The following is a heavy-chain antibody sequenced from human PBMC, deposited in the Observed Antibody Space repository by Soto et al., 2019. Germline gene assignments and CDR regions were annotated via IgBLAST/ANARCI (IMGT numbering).Heavy chain of an antibody. Sequence: KESGPTLVKPTQTLTLTCTFSGSSLSTSGVGVGWVRQPPGKSLEWLALIYWNGNKYYTPSLTTRLTITMDTSKNQVVLTMTDMDPADTATYYCAHRKNYFDTREFDYWGQGVLVTVSS. V-gene: IGHV2-5*01. CDR2: IYWNGNK. CDR3: AHRKNYFDTREFDY. CDR1: GSSLSTSGVG. J-gene: IGHJ4*02. D-gene: IGHD3-22*01.